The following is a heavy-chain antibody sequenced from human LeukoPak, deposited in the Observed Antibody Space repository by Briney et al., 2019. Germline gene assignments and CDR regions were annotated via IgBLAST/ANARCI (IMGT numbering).Heavy chain of an antibody. CDR1: GYTFTGYY. D-gene: IGHD3-22*01. CDR3: ASMGQDYYDSF. Sequence: ASVKVSCKASGYTFTGYYMHWVRQAPGQGLEWMGWMNPNSGNTGYAQKFQGRVTMTRNTSISTAYMELSSLRSEDTAVYYCASMGQDYYDSFWGQGTLVTVSS. CDR2: MNPNSGNT. J-gene: IGHJ4*02. V-gene: IGHV1-8*02.